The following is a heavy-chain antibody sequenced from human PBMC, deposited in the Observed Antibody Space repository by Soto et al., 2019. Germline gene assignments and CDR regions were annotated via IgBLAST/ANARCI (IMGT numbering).Heavy chain of an antibody. Sequence: QITLKESGPPLVKPTQTLTLTCTFSGFSLSTSGVGVGWIRQPPGKALEWLALIYWDDDKRYSPSLKSRLTITKDTSKNQVVLTMTNMDPLDTATYYCGSHYYDSSGYYHDYWGQGTLVTVSS. J-gene: IGHJ4*02. CDR3: GSHYYDSSGYYHDY. CDR2: IYWDDDK. V-gene: IGHV2-5*02. CDR1: GFSLSTSGVG. D-gene: IGHD3-22*01.